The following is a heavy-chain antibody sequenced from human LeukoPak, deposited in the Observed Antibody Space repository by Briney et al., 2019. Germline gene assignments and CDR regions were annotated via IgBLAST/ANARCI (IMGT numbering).Heavy chain of an antibody. Sequence: PGGSLRLSCAASGFIVSDTFMSWFRQAPGKGLEWVSDIYTRGNKFYADSVKGRFTISRDNSENTLYLQMNNLRAEDTAVYYCAKGGSYYDSSGYYSYFDYWGQGTLVTVSS. D-gene: IGHD3-22*01. CDR1: GFIVSDTF. V-gene: IGHV3-53*01. CDR2: IYTRGNK. J-gene: IGHJ4*02. CDR3: AKGGSYYDSSGYYSYFDY.